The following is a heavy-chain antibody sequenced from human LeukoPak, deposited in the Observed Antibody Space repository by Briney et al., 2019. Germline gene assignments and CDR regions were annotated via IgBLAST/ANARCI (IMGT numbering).Heavy chain of an antibody. CDR1: GFTFSSFS. CDR2: ISASSTAI. Sequence: GGSLRLSCVASGFTFSSFSMNWVRQAPGKRLEWVSYISASSTAIYYADSVKGRFTISRDNAKNSLYLQMNSLRAEDTAVYYCARAWREAAAFVYFHHWGQGTLVTVSS. V-gene: IGHV3-48*01. J-gene: IGHJ1*01. D-gene: IGHD6-13*01. CDR3: ARAWREAAAFVYFHH.